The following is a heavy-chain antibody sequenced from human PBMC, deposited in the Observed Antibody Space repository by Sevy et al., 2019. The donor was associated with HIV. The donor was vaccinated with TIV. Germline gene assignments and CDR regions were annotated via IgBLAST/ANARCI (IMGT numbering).Heavy chain of an antibody. CDR1: GFTFSSYS. CDR2: ISSSSSTI. Sequence: GGSLRLSCAASGFTFSSYSMNWVRQAPGKGLEWVSYISSSSSTIYYADSVKGRFTISRDNAKNSLYLQMNSLRDEDTAMYYCARDLDILTGYPRPYYYYMDVWGKGPTVTVSS. J-gene: IGHJ6*03. D-gene: IGHD3-9*01. CDR3: ARDLDILTGYPRPYYYYMDV. V-gene: IGHV3-48*02.